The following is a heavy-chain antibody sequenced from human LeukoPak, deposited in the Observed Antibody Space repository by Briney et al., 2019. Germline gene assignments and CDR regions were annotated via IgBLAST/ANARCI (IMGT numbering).Heavy chain of an antibody. CDR1: GYTFTGYY. V-gene: IGHV1-2*06. CDR3: ARGWYQLLSSFYFDY. J-gene: IGHJ4*02. D-gene: IGHD2-2*01. CDR2: INPNSGGT. Sequence: GASVKVSCKASGYTFTGYYMHWVRQAPGQGLEWMGRINPNSGGTNYAQKFQGRVTMTRDTSISTAYMELSRLRSDDTAVYYCARGWYQLLSSFYFDYWGQGTLVTVSS.